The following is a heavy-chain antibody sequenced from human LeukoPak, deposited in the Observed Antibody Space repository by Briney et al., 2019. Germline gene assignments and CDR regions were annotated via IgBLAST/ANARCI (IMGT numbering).Heavy chain of an antibody. J-gene: IGHJ3*02. Sequence: GGSLRLSCAASGFIFSNYFMHWVRQAPGKGLEWVADIPNDASHTFHAESVKGRFTISRDNSRNTLYLQMNSLRVDDTAVYYCARERQDTVIHSGAFDIWGQGTMVTVSS. CDR1: GFIFSNYF. CDR2: IPNDASHT. V-gene: IGHV3-30-3*01. CDR3: ARERQDTVIHSGAFDI. D-gene: IGHD2-21*02.